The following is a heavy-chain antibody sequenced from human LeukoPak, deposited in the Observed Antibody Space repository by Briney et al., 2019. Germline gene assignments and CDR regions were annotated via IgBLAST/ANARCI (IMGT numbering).Heavy chain of an antibody. J-gene: IGHJ4*02. V-gene: IGHV3-21*01. CDR3: ARDPNVLGITPYYFDF. Sequence: GGSLTLSCPASGFTFSNYTMTWVRQAPGKGLEWVASISSDSSDIDYADSVKGRFTISRDNAKDALFLKTDTLRGDDTGIYYCARDPNVLGITPYYFDFWGQGTLVTVSS. D-gene: IGHD3-10*02. CDR2: ISSDSSDI. CDR1: GFTFSNYT.